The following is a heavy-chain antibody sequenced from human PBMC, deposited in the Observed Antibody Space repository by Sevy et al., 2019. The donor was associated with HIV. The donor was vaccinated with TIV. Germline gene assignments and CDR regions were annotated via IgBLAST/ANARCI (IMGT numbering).Heavy chain of an antibody. CDR1: GFTFSSYG. CDR2: IWYDGSNK. D-gene: IGHD6-13*01. V-gene: IGHV3-33*01. J-gene: IGHJ4*02. CDR3: ARDYGSSWYFDY. Sequence: GGSLRLSCAASGFTFSSYGMHWDRQAPGKGLEWVAVIWYDGSNKYYADSVKGRFTISRDNSKNTLYLQMNSLRAEDTAVYYCARDYGSSWYFDYWGQGTLVTVSS.